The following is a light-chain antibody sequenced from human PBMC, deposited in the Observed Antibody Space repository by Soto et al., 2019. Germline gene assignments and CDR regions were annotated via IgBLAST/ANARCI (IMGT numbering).Light chain of an antibody. CDR3: TSYTTSSTYG. CDR1: SSDVDAYNF. V-gene: IGLV2-14*03. Sequence: QSVLTQPASVSGSPGQSIAISCTGTSSDVDAYNFVSWYQHHPGKAPKLMIFDVSNRPSGVSNRFSGSKSGNTASLTISGLQAEDEADYYCTSYTTSSTYGFGTG. CDR2: DVS. J-gene: IGLJ1*01.